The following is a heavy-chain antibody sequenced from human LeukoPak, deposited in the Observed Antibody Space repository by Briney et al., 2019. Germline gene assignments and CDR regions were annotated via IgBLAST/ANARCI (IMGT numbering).Heavy chain of an antibody. CDR2: FYPGDSDT. CDR1: GYSFTSFW. CDR3: ARDGRTVTTCDY. Sequence: GESLKISXKGSGYSFTSFWIGWVRQMPGKGLEGMGIFYPGDSDTRFSTSFQGQFTISADKSISTAYLQWSSLKASDTAMYYWARDGRTVTTCDYWGQGTLVTVSS. D-gene: IGHD4-17*01. J-gene: IGHJ4*02. V-gene: IGHV5-51*01.